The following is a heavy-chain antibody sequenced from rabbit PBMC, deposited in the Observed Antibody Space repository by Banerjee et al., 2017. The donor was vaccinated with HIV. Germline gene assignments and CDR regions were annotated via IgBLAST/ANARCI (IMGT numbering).Heavy chain of an antibody. CDR1: GFDLSSSYY. J-gene: IGHJ4*01. CDR2: IYADDSGTT. D-gene: IGHD1-1*01. V-gene: IGHV1S45*01. CDR3: ARDASKGSGITFNL. Sequence: QEQLEESGGGLVKPEGSLTLTCTTSGFDLSSSYYMCWVRQAPGKGLEWIGCIYADDSGTTYYANWAKGRFTISKTSSTTVTLQMTSLTAADTATYFCARDASKGSGITFNLWGPGTLVTVS.